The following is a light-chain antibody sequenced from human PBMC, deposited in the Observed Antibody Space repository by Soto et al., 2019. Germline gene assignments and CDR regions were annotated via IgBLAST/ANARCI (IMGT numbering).Light chain of an antibody. CDR1: QSISSY. Sequence: DIQMTQSPSSLSASVGDRVTITCRASQSISSYLNWYQQKPGKAPKLLIYAASNLQSGVPSRFSGNGSGTDFTLTISSLQPEDFATYYCQQSYSTPRTFGGGTKVDIK. CDR3: QQSYSTPRT. J-gene: IGKJ4*01. CDR2: AAS. V-gene: IGKV1-39*01.